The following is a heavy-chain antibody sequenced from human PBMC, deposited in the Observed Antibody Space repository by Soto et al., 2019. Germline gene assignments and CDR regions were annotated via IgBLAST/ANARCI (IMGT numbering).Heavy chain of an antibody. D-gene: IGHD3-3*01. V-gene: IGHV3-33*01. Sequence: QVQLVESGGGVVQPGRSLRLSCAASGFTFSSYGMHWVRQAPGKGLEWVAVIWYDGSNKYYADSVKGRFTISRDNSKNXXYLQMNSLRAEDTAVYYCARGQPRGGYYGRYGMDVWGQGTTVTVSS. J-gene: IGHJ6*02. CDR1: GFTFSSYG. CDR2: IWYDGSNK. CDR3: ARGQPRGGYYGRYGMDV.